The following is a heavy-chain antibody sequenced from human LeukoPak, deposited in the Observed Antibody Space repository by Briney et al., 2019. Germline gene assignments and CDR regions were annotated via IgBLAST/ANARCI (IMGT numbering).Heavy chain of an antibody. CDR3: ARDGRRDGYNN. CDR1: GGSISSYY. J-gene: IGHJ4*02. V-gene: IGHV4-4*07. D-gene: IGHD5-24*01. Sequence: PSETLSLTCTVSGGSISSYYWSWIRQPAGKGLEWIGRIYTSESPNYNPSLKSRVTISVDTSKNQFSLKLSSVTAADTAVYYCARDGRRDGYNNWGQGTLVTVSS. CDR2: IYTSESP.